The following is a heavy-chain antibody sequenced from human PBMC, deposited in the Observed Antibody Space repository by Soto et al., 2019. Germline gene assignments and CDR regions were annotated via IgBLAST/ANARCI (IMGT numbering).Heavy chain of an antibody. CDR2: IFPILGIA. J-gene: IGHJ4*02. CDR1: GGTFSSYT. V-gene: IGHV1-69*02. Sequence: QVQLVQSGAEVKKPGSSVKVSCKASGGTFSSYTISWVRQAPGQGLEWMGRIFPILGIANYAQKFQGRVTITADKSTSTAYMELSSLRSEDTAVYYCARSTAMVTSDFDYWGQGTLVTVSS. CDR3: ARSTAMVTSDFDY. D-gene: IGHD5-18*01.